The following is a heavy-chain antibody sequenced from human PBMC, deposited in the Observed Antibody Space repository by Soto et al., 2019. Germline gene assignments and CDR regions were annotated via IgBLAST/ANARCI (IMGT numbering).Heavy chain of an antibody. Sequence: VQLQESGPGLVKPSENLSLTCTVSGDSIRSNYWYWIPQPPGQGLEWIGYIFYSGSTYYNPSLKSRVTISLDTSENQFSLKLTSVTAADTAVYYCSGGPWLQGAFHIWGQGTMVTVSS. V-gene: IGHV4-59*01. CDR1: GDSIRSNY. D-gene: IGHD5-12*01. CDR3: SGGPWLQGAFHI. J-gene: IGHJ3*02. CDR2: IFYSGST.